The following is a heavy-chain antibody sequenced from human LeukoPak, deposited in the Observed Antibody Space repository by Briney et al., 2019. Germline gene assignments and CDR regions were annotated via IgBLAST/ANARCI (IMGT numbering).Heavy chain of an antibody. J-gene: IGHJ4*02. V-gene: IGHV3-74*01. CDR3: ARRIAAAAAPYYFDY. D-gene: IGHD6-13*01. CDR2: NSDGSST. Sequence: GGSLRLSCAASDSPSVATGCTGSAKLQGRGCCGSHVNSDGSSTSYADSVKGRFTISRDNAKNTLYLQMNSLRAEDTAVYYCARRIAAAAAPYYFDYWGQGTLVTVSS. CDR1: DSPSVATG.